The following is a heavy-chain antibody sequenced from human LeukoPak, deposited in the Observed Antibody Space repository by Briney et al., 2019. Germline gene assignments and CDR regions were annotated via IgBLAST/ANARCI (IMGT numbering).Heavy chain of an antibody. V-gene: IGHV3-20*04. CDR3: ARDCSGGSRQVRDY. D-gene: IGHD2-15*01. CDR1: GFTFDDYG. J-gene: IGHJ4*02. Sequence: PGGSLRLSCAASGFTFDDYGMSWVRQAPGKGLEWVSGINWNGGSTGYADSAKGRFTISRDNAKNSLYLQMNSLRAEDTALYYCARDCSGGSRQVRDYWGQGTLVTVSS. CDR2: INWNGGST.